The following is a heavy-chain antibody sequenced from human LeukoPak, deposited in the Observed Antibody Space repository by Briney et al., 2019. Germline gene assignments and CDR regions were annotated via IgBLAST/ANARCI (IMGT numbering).Heavy chain of an antibody. CDR1: GFTFSSYA. Sequence: PGGSLRLSCAASGFTFSSYAMSWVRQAPGKGLEWVSVISGSGGSTYYADSVKGRFTISRDNSKNTLYLQMNSLRAEDTAVYYCAKSRVAGTTWVWDFDYWGQGTLVTVSS. CDR2: ISGSGGST. J-gene: IGHJ4*02. CDR3: AKSRVAGTTWVWDFDY. V-gene: IGHV3-23*01. D-gene: IGHD6-19*01.